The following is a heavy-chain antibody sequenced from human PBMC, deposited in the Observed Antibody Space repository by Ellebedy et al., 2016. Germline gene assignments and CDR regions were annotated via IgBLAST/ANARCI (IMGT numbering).Heavy chain of an antibody. Sequence: GGSLRLSCTASGFTFGDYAMSWFRQAPGKGLEWVGFIRSKAYGGTTEYAASVKGRFTISRDDSISIAYLQLNSLEVHTTGLYSCASPHPNGGGAFGVWGPGTMVIVSS. CDR3: ASPHPNGGGAFGV. CDR2: IRSKAYGGTT. J-gene: IGHJ3*01. V-gene: IGHV3-49*03. CDR1: GFTFGDYA. D-gene: IGHD3-10*01.